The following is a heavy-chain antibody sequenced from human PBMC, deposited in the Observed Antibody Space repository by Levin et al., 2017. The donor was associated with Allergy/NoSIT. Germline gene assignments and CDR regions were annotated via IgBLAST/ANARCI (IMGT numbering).Heavy chain of an antibody. D-gene: IGHD6-19*01. CDR1: GFTFSSYA. CDR3: AKDLEYSSGWYVRGDFDY. CDR2: ISGSGGST. Sequence: PGGSLRLSCAASGFTFSSYAMSWVRQAPGKGLEWVSAISGSGGSTYYADSVKGRFTISRDNSKNTLYLQMNSLRAEDTAVYYGAKDLEYSSGWYVRGDFDYWGQGTLVTVSS. V-gene: IGHV3-23*01. J-gene: IGHJ4*02.